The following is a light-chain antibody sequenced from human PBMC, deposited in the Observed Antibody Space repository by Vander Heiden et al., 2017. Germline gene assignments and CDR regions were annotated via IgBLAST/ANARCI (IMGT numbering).Light chain of an antibody. CDR2: GNS. V-gene: IGLV1-44*01. J-gene: IGLJ3*02. CDR1: TSTIGSNT. CDR3: AAWDDTLKGV. Sequence: QSVLTQPPSASVTPGQRDTISCSGRTSTIGSNTVNWYQQLPGTAPTLLIYGNSQRPSGVPDRFSGSKSGTSASLAISGLQSEDEADYYCAAWDDTLKGVFGGGTKLTVL.